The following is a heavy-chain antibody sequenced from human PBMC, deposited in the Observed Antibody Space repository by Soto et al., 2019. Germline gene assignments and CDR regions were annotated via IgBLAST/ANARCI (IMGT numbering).Heavy chain of an antibody. CDR2: INSNGGNA. V-gene: IGHV3-64D*08. Sequence: GGSLRLSCSASGLTFSSFTMHWVRQAPGKGLEYVSAINSNGGNANYGDSVKGRFTISRDNPKNTLYLQMSSLRVEDTALYYCVTNSGWSLRDFDYWGQGTLVTVSS. J-gene: IGHJ4*02. D-gene: IGHD6-19*01. CDR3: VTNSGWSLRDFDY. CDR1: GLTFSSFT.